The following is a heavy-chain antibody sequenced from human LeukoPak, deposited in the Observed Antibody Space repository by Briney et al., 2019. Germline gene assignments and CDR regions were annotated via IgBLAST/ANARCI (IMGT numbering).Heavy chain of an antibody. J-gene: IGHJ4*02. CDR3: ARVIAGKTPQDY. CDR2: ISSSSSYI. CDR1: GFTFSSYS. D-gene: IGHD6-13*01. Sequence: PGGSLRLSCAASGFTFSSYSMNWVRQAPGKGLDWVSSISSSSSYIYYADSVKGRFTISRDNAKNSLYLQMNSLRAEDTAVYYCARVIAGKTPQDYWGQGTLVTVSS. V-gene: IGHV3-21*01.